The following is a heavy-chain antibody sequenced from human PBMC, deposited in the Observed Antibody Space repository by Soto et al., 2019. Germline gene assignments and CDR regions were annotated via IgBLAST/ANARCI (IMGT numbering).Heavy chain of an antibody. CDR3: AKAGKATVTTEFDY. Sequence: PGGSLRLSCAASGVTFSSYVMNWVRQAPGKGLEWVSTISGSGSSTYYADSVKGRFTISRDNSKNTLYLQMNSLRVEDTAVYYCAKAGKATVTTEFDYWGQGTLVTVSS. V-gene: IGHV3-23*01. D-gene: IGHD4-17*01. CDR2: ISGSGSST. J-gene: IGHJ4*02. CDR1: GVTFSSYV.